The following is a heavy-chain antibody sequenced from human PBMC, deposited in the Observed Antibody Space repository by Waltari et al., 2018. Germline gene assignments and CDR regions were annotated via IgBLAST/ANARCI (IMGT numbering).Heavy chain of an antibody. CDR1: GYSISSGYY. CDR2: IYHSGST. V-gene: IGHV4-38-2*02. CDR3: ARGPPHYYDSSGYSPAEYFQH. J-gene: IGHJ1*01. D-gene: IGHD3-22*01. Sequence: QVQLQESGPGLVKPSETLSLTCTVSGYSISSGYYWGWIRQPPGKGLEWIGSIYHSGSTYYNPSLKSRVTISVDTSKNQFSLKLSSVTAADTAVYYCARGPPHYYDSSGYSPAEYFQHWGQGTLVTVSS.